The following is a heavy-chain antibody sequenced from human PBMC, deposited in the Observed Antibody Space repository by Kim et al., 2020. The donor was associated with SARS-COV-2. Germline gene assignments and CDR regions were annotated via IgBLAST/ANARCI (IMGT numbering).Heavy chain of an antibody. CDR3: ARPRGGSQLWLGGHAFDI. V-gene: IGHV4-39*01. CDR2: IYYSGST. D-gene: IGHD5-18*01. Sequence: SETLSLTCTVSGGSISSSSYYWGWIRQPPGKGLEWIGSIYYSGSTYYNPSLKSRVTISVDTSKNQFSLKLSSVTAADTAVYYCARPRGGSQLWLGGHAFDIWGQGTMVTVSS. J-gene: IGHJ3*02. CDR1: GGSISSSSYY.